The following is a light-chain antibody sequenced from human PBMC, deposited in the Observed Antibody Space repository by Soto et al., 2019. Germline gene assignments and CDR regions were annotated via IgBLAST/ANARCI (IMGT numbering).Light chain of an antibody. CDR1: QSISSW. V-gene: IGKV1-5*01. Sequence: DIPMTQSPSTLSASVGDRVTITCRASQSISSWLAWYQQKPGKAPNLLIYDASSLESGVPSRFSGSGSGTEFTLTISSLQPDDFATYYCQRYNSYPYTFGQGTNLQIK. CDR3: QRYNSYPYT. J-gene: IGKJ2*01. CDR2: DAS.